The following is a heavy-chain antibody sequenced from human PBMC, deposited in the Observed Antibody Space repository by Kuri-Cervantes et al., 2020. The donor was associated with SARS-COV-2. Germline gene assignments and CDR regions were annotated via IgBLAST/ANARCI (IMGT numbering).Heavy chain of an antibody. V-gene: IGHV3-7*01. CDR2: IKQDGSEK. CDR3: ARDRCSGGSCYSFDFDY. J-gene: IGHJ4*02. D-gene: IGHD2-15*01. Sequence: GGSLRLSCAASGFTFSSYWMSWVRQAPGKGLEWVANIKQDGSEKYYVDSVKGRFTISRDNAKNSLYLQMNSLRAEDTAVYYCARDRCSGGSCYSFDFDYWGQGTLVTSPQ. CDR1: GFTFSSYW.